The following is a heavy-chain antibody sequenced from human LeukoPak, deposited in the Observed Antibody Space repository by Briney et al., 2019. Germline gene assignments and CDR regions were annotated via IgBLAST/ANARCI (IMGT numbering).Heavy chain of an antibody. J-gene: IGHJ4*02. CDR3: ARGSPLMAGIYNFDY. CDR2: ISSSSSYI. Sequence: GGSLRLSCAASGFTFSNYNMNWVRQAPGKGLEWVSSISSSSSYIYYADSVKGRFTISRDNAKNSLYLQMNSLRAEDTAVYYCARGSPLMAGIYNFDYWGQGRLVTVSS. CDR1: GFTFSNYN. V-gene: IGHV3-21*01. D-gene: IGHD6-19*01.